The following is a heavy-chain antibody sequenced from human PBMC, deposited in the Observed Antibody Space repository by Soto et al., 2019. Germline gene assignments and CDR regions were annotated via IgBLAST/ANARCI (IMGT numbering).Heavy chain of an antibody. CDR1: GGSISSYDYY. J-gene: IGHJ3*02. CDR3: ARIRDYYDSTGYYGAFDI. CDR2: IDWDDDK. D-gene: IGHD3-22*01. V-gene: IGHV2-70*18. Sequence: TLSLTCTVSGGSISSYDYYWSWIRQPPGKALEWLALIDWDDDKYYSTSLKTRLTISKDTSKNQVVLTMTNMDPVDTATYYCARIRDYYDSTGYYGAFDIWGQGTMVTVSS.